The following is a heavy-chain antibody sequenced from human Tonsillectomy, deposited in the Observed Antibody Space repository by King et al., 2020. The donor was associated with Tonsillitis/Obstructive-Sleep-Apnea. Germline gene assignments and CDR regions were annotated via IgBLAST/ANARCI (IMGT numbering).Heavy chain of an antibody. J-gene: IGHJ4*02. CDR1: GYTFTTYD. CDR2: MNPNSGNT. CDR3: ATPPPDCSSTSCYWYFDS. V-gene: IGHV1-8*01. Sequence: VQLVESGAEVKKPGASVKVSCTASGYTFTTYDINWVRQATGQGLEWMGWMNPNSGNTGYAQKFQGRVTMTRNTSISTAYMELSSLRSEDTAVYYCATPPPDCSSTSCYWYFDSWGQGSLVTVSS. D-gene: IGHD2-2*01.